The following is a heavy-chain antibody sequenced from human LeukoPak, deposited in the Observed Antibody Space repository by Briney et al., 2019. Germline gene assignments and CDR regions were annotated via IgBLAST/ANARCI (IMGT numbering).Heavy chain of an antibody. CDR2: INPNTGVT. J-gene: IGHJ5*02. V-gene: IGHV1-2*02. CDR3: AREGGLTPNWFDP. D-gene: IGHD3-16*01. CDR1: GYIVSDYY. Sequence: ASVKVSCKASGYIVSDYYVHWVRQAPGQGLQWMRWINPNTGVTHYAQKFQGRVTMTRDTSISTAYMELSRLTPDDTAVYYCAREGGLTPNWFDPWGQGTLVTVSS.